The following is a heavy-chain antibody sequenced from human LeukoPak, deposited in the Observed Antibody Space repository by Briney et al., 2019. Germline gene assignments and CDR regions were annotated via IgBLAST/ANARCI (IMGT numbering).Heavy chain of an antibody. CDR3: ARLAVAGSFDY. CDR2: INPNSGGT. V-gene: IGHV1-2*02. D-gene: IGHD6-19*01. CDR1: GYTFTSYD. J-gene: IGHJ4*02. Sequence: ASVKVSCKASGYTFTSYDINWVRQATGQGLEWMGWINPNSGGTDYAQRFQGRVTMTRDTSISTAYMELSRLRSDDTAVYYCARLAVAGSFDYWGQGTLVTVSS.